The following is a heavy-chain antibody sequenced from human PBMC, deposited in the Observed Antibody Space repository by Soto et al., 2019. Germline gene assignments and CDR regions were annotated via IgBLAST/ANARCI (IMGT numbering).Heavy chain of an antibody. CDR3: ATQGYSYGWLDY. D-gene: IGHD5-18*01. CDR1: GGTFSSYA. Sequence: QVQLVQSGAEVKKPGSSVKVSCKASGGTFSSYAISWVRQAPGQGLEWMGGIIPIFGTANYAQKFQGGVTITAEESTSTAYMELSMLRSEDTAVYYCATQGYSYGWLDYWGQGTLVTVSS. V-gene: IGHV1-69*01. J-gene: IGHJ4*02. CDR2: IIPIFGTA.